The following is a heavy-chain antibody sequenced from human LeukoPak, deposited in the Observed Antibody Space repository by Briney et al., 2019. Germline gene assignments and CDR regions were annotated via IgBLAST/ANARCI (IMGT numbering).Heavy chain of an antibody. J-gene: IGHJ5*02. D-gene: IGHD2-15*01. V-gene: IGHV4-61*01. Sequence: SETLSLTCTVSGVSVSSGSYYWSWIRQPPGKGLEWIGYIYYSGSTNCNPSLKSRVTISVDTSKNQFSLKLSSVTAADTAVYYCARELAELGYCSGGSCYSNWFDPWGQGTLVTVSS. CDR2: IYYSGST. CDR1: GVSVSSGSYY. CDR3: ARELAELGYCSGGSCYSNWFDP.